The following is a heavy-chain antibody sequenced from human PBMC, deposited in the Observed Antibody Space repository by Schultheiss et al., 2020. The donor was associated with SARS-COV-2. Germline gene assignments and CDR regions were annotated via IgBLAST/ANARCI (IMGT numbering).Heavy chain of an antibody. J-gene: IGHJ4*02. CDR3: TTAGWELLYAY. V-gene: IGHV3-15*01. CDR1: GFTFSSYW. Sequence: GGSLRLSCAASGFTFSSYWMHWVRQAPGKGLVWVGRIKSKTDGGTTDYAAPVKGRFTISRDDSKNTLYLQMNSLKTEDTAVYYCTTAGWELLYAYWGQGTLVTVSS. D-gene: IGHD1-26*01. CDR2: IKSKTDGGTT.